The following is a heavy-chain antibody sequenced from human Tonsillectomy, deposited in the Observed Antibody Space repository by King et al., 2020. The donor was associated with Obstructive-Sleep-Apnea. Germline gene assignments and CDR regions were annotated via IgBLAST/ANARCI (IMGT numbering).Heavy chain of an antibody. V-gene: IGHV3-48*04. J-gene: IGHJ4*02. Sequence: VQLVESGGGLVQPGGSLRLSCAASGFTFSSNIMNWVRLAPWRGLEWVSYIRSSSITIYYADSVTGRFTISRDNAKNSLYLQMNSLRAEDTAVYYCAKGTTGTGGWGRGTLVTVSS. D-gene: IGHD1-1*01. CDR2: IRSSSITI. CDR3: AKGTTGTGG. CDR1: GFTFSSNI.